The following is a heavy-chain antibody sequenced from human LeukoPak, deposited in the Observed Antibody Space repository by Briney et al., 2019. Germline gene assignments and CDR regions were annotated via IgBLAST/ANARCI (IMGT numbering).Heavy chain of an antibody. D-gene: IGHD1-26*01. CDR3: ARSGRGTYYYFDY. CDR2: ISGSNGNT. Sequence: VSVKVSCKASGYTFTRYGMSWVRQAPGQGLEWMGWISGSNGNTNYAQKLQGRVTMTTDTSTGTAYMELRSLRSDDTAVYYCARSGRGTYYYFDYWGQGTLVTVSS. V-gene: IGHV1-18*01. J-gene: IGHJ4*02. CDR1: GYTFTRYG.